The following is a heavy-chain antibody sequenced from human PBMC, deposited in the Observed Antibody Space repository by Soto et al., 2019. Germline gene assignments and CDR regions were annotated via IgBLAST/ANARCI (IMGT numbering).Heavy chain of an antibody. CDR1: GYSFTNYA. V-gene: IGHV1-3*01. Sequence: GASVKVSCKTSGYSFTNYAIHWVRQAPGQRLEWMGLIKAGNRNTKYSQSFQGRVTITITRDTSASTVYMEVSSLRSEDTAVYYCATPRCSYFDNDGSNGPDYWGQGTLVTVSS. CDR3: ATPRCSYFDNDGSNGPDY. CDR2: IKAGNRNT. J-gene: IGHJ4*02. D-gene: IGHD3-22*01.